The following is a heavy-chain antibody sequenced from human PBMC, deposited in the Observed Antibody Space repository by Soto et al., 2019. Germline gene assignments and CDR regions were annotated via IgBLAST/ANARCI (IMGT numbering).Heavy chain of an antibody. D-gene: IGHD2-2*01. CDR2: IFPSGNA. CDR3: ARAHAHTLPFDY. Sequence: SETLSLTCTVSGGSIRNVYWSWIRQPPGKGLEWIGFIFPSGNAKYNPSLKSRVTISVDMSKNQFSLSLDYGTAADTAVYFCARAHAHTLPFDYWGQGTLVTVSS. J-gene: IGHJ4*01. V-gene: IGHV4-59*01. CDR1: GGSIRNVY.